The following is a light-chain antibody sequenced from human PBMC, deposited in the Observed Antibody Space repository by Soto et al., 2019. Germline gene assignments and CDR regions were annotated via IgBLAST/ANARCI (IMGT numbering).Light chain of an antibody. CDR1: QSVSSNY. CDR2: GAS. J-gene: IGKJ1*01. Sequence: EIVLTQSPGTLSSSPGERATLSCRASQSVSSNYLAWCQQKPGQAPRLLIYGASSRATGIPDRFSGSGSGTDFTLTISRLEPEDFAVYYCQQYGSSPRTFGQGTKVEIK. CDR3: QQYGSSPRT. V-gene: IGKV3-20*01.